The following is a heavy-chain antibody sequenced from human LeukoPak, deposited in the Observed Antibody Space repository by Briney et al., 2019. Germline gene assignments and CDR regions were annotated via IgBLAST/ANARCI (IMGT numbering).Heavy chain of an antibody. J-gene: IGHJ4*02. CDR3: AREEDYVADY. CDR2: INPNSGDT. CDR1: GYTFTAHY. Sequence: GASVKVSCKASGYTFTAHYLHWVRQAPGQGLEWMGRINPNSGDTVYAQKFQGRVTMTGDTSISTTHMELSRLRSDDTAVYYCAREEDYVADYWGEGTLVTVSS. D-gene: IGHD3-10*02. V-gene: IGHV1-2*06.